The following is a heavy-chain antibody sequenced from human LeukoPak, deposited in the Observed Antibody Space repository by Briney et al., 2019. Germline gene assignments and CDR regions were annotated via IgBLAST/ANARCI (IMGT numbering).Heavy chain of an antibody. Sequence: SETLSLTCTISGGSFRGYHWSWLRQAPGKGLEWIGYLYYTGYTYYNPSLKSRVAISLDTAKNQFSLRLMSVTAADTAVYYCARRLDTEMEHSPFDRWGQGTLVAVSS. J-gene: IGHJ4*02. CDR2: LYYTGYT. V-gene: IGHV4-59*08. CDR3: ARRLDTEMEHSPFDR. CDR1: GGSFRGYH. D-gene: IGHD5-24*01.